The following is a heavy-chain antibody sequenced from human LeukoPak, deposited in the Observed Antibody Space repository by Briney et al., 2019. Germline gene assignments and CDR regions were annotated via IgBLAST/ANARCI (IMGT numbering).Heavy chain of an antibody. Sequence: GGSLRLSCAASGFTFSSYGMHWVRQAPGKGLEWVAVIWYDGSNKYYADSVKGRFTISRDNSKNTLYLQMNSLRAEDTAVYYCARELRTPPNAGFDYWGQGTLVTVSS. CDR1: GFTFSSYG. D-gene: IGHD2-15*01. CDR2: IWYDGSNK. V-gene: IGHV3-33*01. J-gene: IGHJ4*02. CDR3: ARELRTPPNAGFDY.